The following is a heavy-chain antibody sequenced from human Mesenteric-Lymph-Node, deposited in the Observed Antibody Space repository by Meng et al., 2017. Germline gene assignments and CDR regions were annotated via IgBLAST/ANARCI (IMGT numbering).Heavy chain of an antibody. CDR2: INSDGSAT. V-gene: IGHV3-74*01. J-gene: IGHJ4*02. D-gene: IGHD1-1*01. CDR1: GFIFSSSW. CDR3: ARVNYQDDV. Sequence: VQVWVSGVGVMQAGASLTLSLAASGFIFSSSWMHWVRQAPGKGLGWVSRINSDGSATNYADSVKGRFTISRNNAKNTVYLQMDSLRVEDTAVYYCARVNYQDDVWGQGTLVTVSS.